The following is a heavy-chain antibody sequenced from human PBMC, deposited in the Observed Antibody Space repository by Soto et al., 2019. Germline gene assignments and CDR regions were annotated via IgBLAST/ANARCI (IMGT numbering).Heavy chain of an antibody. Sequence: GGSLRLSCEGSGFTFNPYNMNWVRQAPGKGLEWVASISTSSSYIYYAASVEGRFTVSRDNAENSLYLQMSDLRDEDTAVYYCARGLGRATSKNWFDSWGQGTQVTVSS. CDR3: ARGLGRATSKNWFDS. CDR1: GFTFNPYN. D-gene: IGHD6-19*01. CDR2: ISTSSSYI. V-gene: IGHV3-21*01. J-gene: IGHJ5*01.